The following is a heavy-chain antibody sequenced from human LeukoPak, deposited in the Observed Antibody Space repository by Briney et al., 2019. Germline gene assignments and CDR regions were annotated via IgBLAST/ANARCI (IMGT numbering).Heavy chain of an antibody. V-gene: IGHV1-69*10. CDR1: GGTFSSYT. Sequence: SVKVSCKASGGTFSSYTISWVRQAPGQGLGWMGGIIPILGIANHAQKFQGRVTITADKSTSTAYMELSSLRSEDTAVYYCARGIAVAGTNYYYYMDVWGKGTTVTVSS. CDR3: ARGIAVAGTNYYYYMDV. D-gene: IGHD6-19*01. J-gene: IGHJ6*03. CDR2: IIPILGIA.